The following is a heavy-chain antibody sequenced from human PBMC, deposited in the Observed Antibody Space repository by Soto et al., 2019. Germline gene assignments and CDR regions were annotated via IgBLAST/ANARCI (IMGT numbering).Heavy chain of an antibody. J-gene: IGHJ6*02. Sequence: GGSLRLSCAASGFTFSSYWMHWVRQAPGKGLVWVSRINSDGSSTSYADSVKGRFTISRDNAKNTLYLQMNSLRAEDTAVYYCARSGSSWLYYYYYGMDVWGRGTTVTVSS. CDR3: ARSGSSWLYYYYYGMDV. D-gene: IGHD6-13*01. V-gene: IGHV3-74*01. CDR2: INSDGSST. CDR1: GFTFSSYW.